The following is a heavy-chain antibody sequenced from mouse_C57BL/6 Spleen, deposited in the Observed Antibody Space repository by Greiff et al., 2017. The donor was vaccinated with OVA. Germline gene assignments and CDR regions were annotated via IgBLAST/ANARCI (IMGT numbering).Heavy chain of an antibody. CDR1: GYTFTGYW. J-gene: IGHJ3*01. Sequence: QVQLQQSGAELMKPGASVKLSCKATGYTFTGYWIEWVKQRPGHGLEWIGAILPGSGSTNYNEKFKGKATFTADTSSNTAYMQRSSLTTEDSASYYWTREDYYGSSWFDYWGQGTLVTVSA. CDR2: ILPGSGST. V-gene: IGHV1-9*01. CDR3: TREDYYGSSWFDY. D-gene: IGHD1-1*01.